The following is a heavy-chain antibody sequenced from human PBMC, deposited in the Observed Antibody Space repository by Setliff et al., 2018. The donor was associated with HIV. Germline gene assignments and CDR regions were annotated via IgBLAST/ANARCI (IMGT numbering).Heavy chain of an antibody. J-gene: IGHJ6*03. Sequence: GGSLRLSCAASGFTFRNYKFNWVRQAPGRGLEWVSSISIGSGGAIDYADSVKGRFTISRDNAKNSLYLQMHSLRAEDTAIYYCAKMTPSYYFYMDAWGNGTTVTVSS. CDR2: ISIGSGGAI. CDR1: GFTFRNYK. D-gene: IGHD2-15*01. CDR3: AKMTPSYYFYMDA. V-gene: IGHV3-48*03.